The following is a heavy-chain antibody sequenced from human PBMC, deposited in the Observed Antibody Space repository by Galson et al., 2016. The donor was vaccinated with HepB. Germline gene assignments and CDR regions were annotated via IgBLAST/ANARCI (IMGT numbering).Heavy chain of an antibody. V-gene: IGHV1-18*01. CDR2: ITAYNGNT. CDR3: ARDARYYDTSGGDY. CDR1: GYSFTNYG. Sequence: SVKVSCKASGYSFTNYGFSWVRQAPGQGLEWMGWITAYNGNTNYAQKFQARVTMTTDTSTSTAYMELRNLRSDDTAVYYCARDARYYDTSGGDYWGQGTLVTVSS. J-gene: IGHJ4*02. D-gene: IGHD3-22*01.